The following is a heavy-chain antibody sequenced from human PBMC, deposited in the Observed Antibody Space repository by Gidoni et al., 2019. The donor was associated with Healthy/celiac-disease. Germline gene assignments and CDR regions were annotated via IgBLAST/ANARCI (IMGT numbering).Heavy chain of an antibody. J-gene: IGHJ6*02. V-gene: IGHV3-30*18. Sequence: RVRQAPGNGLEWVAVISYDGSNKYYADSVKGRFTISRDNSKNTLYLQMNSLRAEDTAVYYCAKDIRSTVVIEFSFRVYGMDVWGQGTTVTVSS. CDR2: ISYDGSNK. D-gene: IGHD2-21*01. CDR3: AKDIRSTVVIEFSFRVYGMDV.